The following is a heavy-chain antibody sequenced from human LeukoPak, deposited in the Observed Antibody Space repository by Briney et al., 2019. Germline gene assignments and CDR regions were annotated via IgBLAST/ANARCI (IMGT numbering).Heavy chain of an antibody. J-gene: IGHJ6*03. V-gene: IGHV4-34*01. Sequence: SETLSLTCAVYGGTFSGYYWTWIRQSPGKGLEWIGEINPSGSTYYNPSLKSRLTISRDTSKNQFSLRLSSVTAADTAVYYCARGRQEISMILVVMTGVSYYLDVWGKGTTVTVS. D-gene: IGHD3-22*01. CDR3: ARGRQEISMILVVMTGVSYYLDV. CDR1: GGTFSGYY. CDR2: INPSGST.